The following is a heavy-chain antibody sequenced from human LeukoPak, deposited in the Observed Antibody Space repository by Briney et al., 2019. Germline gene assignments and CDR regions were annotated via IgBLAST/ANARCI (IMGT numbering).Heavy chain of an antibody. J-gene: IGHJ4*02. CDR2: INHSGST. Sequence: SETLSLTCTVSGGSISSYYWSWIRQPPGKGLEWIGEINHSGSTNYNPSLKSRVTISVDTSKNQFSLKLSSVTAADTAVYYCASDGGQGYWGQGILVTVSS. CDR1: GGSISSYY. V-gene: IGHV4-34*01. CDR3: ASDGGQGY. D-gene: IGHD3-10*01.